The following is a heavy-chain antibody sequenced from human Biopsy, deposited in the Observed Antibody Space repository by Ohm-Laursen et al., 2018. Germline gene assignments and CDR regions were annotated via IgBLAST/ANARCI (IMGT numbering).Heavy chain of an antibody. D-gene: IGHD3-10*01. CDR1: RYTLTELS. V-gene: IGHV1-24*01. J-gene: IGHJ4*02. CDR3: APGPDYDARFYYNVGPFDF. CDR2: FDREGRKT. Sequence: SVKVSCNISRYTLTELSIHWVRQTGGKGLEWMGGFDREGRKTAYAEKFQGRVTMTEDTSTDTVYMEVTSLRSDDTAVYYCAPGPDYDARFYYNVGPFDFWGQGTLVTVSS.